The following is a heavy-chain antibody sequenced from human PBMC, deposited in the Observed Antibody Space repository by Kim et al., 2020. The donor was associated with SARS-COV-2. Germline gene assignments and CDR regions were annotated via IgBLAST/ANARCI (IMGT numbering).Heavy chain of an antibody. CDR2: IIPILGIA. V-gene: IGHV1-69*04. CDR1: GGTFSSYA. Sequence: SVKVSCKASGGTFSSYAISWVRQAPGQGLEWMGRIIPILGIANYAQKFQGRVTITADKSTSTAYMELSSLRSEDTAAYYCASSEDGGSSYNQFDYWGQGTLVTFSS. J-gene: IGHJ4*02. D-gene: IGHD6-13*01. CDR3: ASSEDGGSSYNQFDY.